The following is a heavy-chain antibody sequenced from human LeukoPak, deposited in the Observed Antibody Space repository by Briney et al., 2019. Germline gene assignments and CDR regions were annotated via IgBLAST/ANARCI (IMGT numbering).Heavy chain of an antibody. CDR2: IIPIFGTA. V-gene: IGHV1-69*05. CDR1: GGTFSSYA. Sequence: GASVKVSCKASGGTFSSYAISWVRQAPGQGLEWRGGIIPIFGTANYAQKFQGRVTITTDESTSTAYMELSSLRSEDTAVYYCARNSNHSSGYYYLTFDYWGQGTLVTVSS. D-gene: IGHD3-22*01. J-gene: IGHJ4*02. CDR3: ARNSNHSSGYYYLTFDY.